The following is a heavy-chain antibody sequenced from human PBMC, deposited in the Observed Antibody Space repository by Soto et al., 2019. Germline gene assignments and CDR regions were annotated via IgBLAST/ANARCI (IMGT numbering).Heavy chain of an antibody. V-gene: IGHV3-74*01. CDR3: AREGGSGGSCKDYYYYYYMDV. CDR1: GFTFSSYW. D-gene: IGHD2-15*01. J-gene: IGHJ6*03. CDR2: INSDGSST. Sequence: GGSLRLSCAASGFTFSSYWMHWVRQAPGKGLVWVSRINSDGSSTSYADSVKGRFTISRDNAKNTLYLQMNSLRAEDTAVYYCAREGGSGGSCKDYYYYYYMDVWGKGTTVTVSS.